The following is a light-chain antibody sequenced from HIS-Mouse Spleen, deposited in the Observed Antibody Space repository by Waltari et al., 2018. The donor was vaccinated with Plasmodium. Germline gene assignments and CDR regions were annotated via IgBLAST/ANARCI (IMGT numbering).Light chain of an antibody. CDR2: GNS. CDR1: SSNIGAGYD. Sequence: QRVTISCTGSSSNIGAGYDVTWYQQLPGTAPKLLIYGNSNRPSGVPDRFSGSKSGTSASLAITGLQAEDEADYYCQSYDSSLSGWVFGGGTKLTVL. J-gene: IGLJ3*02. V-gene: IGLV1-40*01. CDR3: QSYDSSLSGWV.